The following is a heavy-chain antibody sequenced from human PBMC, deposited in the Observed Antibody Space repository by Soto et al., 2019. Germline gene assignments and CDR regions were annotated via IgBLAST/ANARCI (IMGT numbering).Heavy chain of an antibody. CDR2: IDGYGTNT. V-gene: IGHV3-74*01. Sequence: GGSLRLSCATSGFTFSDYWIHWVRQVPGEGLVWVSRIDGYGTNTDYAESVRGRFTTSRDSAKSTAFLQMDSLRVEDTAVYHCVRLGFVGEGDFWGQGILVTVSS. J-gene: IGHJ4*02. CDR1: GFTFSDYW. CDR3: VRLGFVGEGDF. D-gene: IGHD1-26*01.